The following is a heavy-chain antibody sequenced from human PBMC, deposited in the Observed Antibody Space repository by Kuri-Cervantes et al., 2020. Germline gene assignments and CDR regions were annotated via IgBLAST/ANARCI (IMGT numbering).Heavy chain of an antibody. D-gene: IGHD6-13*01. CDR1: GGSISSSNW. Sequence: SETLSLTCAVSGGSISSSNWWSWVRQPPGKGLEWIVEIYHSGSTNYNPSLKSRVTISVDKSKNQFSLKLSSVTAADTAVYYCARGDPGIAAGHGGDYWGQGTLVTVSS. CDR3: ARGDPGIAAGHGGDY. V-gene: IGHV4-4*02. J-gene: IGHJ4*02. CDR2: IYHSGST.